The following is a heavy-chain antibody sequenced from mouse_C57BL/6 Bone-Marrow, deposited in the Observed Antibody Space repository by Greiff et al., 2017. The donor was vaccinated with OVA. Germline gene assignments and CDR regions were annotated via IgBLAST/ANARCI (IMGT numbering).Heavy chain of an antibody. D-gene: IGHD4-1*01. CDR2: ISSGGSYT. CDR1: GFTFSSYG. V-gene: IGHV5-6*01. J-gene: IGHJ2*01. Sequence: EVHLVESGGDLVKPGGSLKLSCAASGFTFSSYGMSWVRQTPDKRLEWVATISSGGSYTYYPDSVKGRFTISRDNAKNTLYLQMSSLKSEDTAMYYCARHVGGGYFDYWGQGTTLTVSS. CDR3: ARHVGGGYFDY.